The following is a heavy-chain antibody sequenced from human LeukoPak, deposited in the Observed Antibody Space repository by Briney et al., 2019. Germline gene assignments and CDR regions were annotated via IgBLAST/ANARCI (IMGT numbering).Heavy chain of an antibody. V-gene: IGHV3-11*01. CDR2: ISSSGSTI. D-gene: IGHD2-2*01. J-gene: IGHJ4*02. CDR3: AREGGSRCSSTSCFNFDY. Sequence: PGGSLRLSCAASGFTFSDYYMSWIRQAPGKGLEWVSYISSSGSTIYYADSVKGRLTISRDNAKNSLYLQMNSLRAEDTAVYYCAREGGSRCSSTSCFNFDYWGQGTLVTVSS. CDR1: GFTFSDYY.